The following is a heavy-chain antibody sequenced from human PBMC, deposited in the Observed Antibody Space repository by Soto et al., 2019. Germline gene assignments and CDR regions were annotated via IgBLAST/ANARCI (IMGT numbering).Heavy chain of an antibody. Sequence: SQTLSLTCTVSGGSISSSSYYWGWIRQPPGKGLEWIGSIYYSGSTYYNPSLKSRVTISVDTSTNQFSLKLSSVTAADTAVYYCARNGRDGSYSTTIENYSYYGMDVWGQGTTVNVS. CDR3: ARNGRDGSYSTTIENYSYYGMDV. CDR2: IYYSGST. D-gene: IGHD1-26*01. V-gene: IGHV4-39*01. J-gene: IGHJ6*02. CDR1: GGSISSSSYY.